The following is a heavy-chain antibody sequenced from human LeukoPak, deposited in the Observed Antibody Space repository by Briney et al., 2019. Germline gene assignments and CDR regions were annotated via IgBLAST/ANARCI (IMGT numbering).Heavy chain of an antibody. Sequence: SVKVSCKASGGTFSSYAISWVRQAPGQGLEWMGRIIPILGIANYAQKFQGRVTITADKSTSTAYMELSSLRSEDTAVYYCARDGTTMVRGVIMDGAPFDYWGQGTLVTVSS. CDR3: ARDGTTMVRGVIMDGAPFDY. CDR1: GGTFSSYA. D-gene: IGHD3-10*01. J-gene: IGHJ4*02. V-gene: IGHV1-69*04. CDR2: IIPILGIA.